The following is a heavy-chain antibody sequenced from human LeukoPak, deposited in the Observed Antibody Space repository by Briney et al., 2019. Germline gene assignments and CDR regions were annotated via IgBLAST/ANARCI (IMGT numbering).Heavy chain of an antibody. CDR1: GFTFSSYG. J-gene: IGHJ4*02. CDR2: IWYDGSNK. V-gene: IGHV3-33*01. CDR3: ARGGIVATIDRGFDY. D-gene: IGHD5-12*01. Sequence: PGGSLRLSGAASGFTFSSYGMHWVRQAPGKGLEWVAVIWYDGSNKYYADSVKGRFTISRDNSKNTLYLQMNSLRAEDTAVYYCARGGIVATIDRGFDYWGQGTLVTVSS.